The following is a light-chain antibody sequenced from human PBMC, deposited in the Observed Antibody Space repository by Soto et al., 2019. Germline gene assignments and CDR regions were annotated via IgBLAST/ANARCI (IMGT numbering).Light chain of an antibody. V-gene: IGLV2-14*01. CDR3: CSYTRSGTLI. J-gene: IGLJ1*01. CDR1: SRDIGDYNY. CDR2: DVS. Sequence: QSALTQPASVSGSPGQSITISCVGTSRDIGDYNYVSWYQQHPGKVPKVIIYDVSNRPSGVSCRFSATKSGNTASLTISGLQAEDEADYYCCSYTRSGTLIFGTGTKVTVL.